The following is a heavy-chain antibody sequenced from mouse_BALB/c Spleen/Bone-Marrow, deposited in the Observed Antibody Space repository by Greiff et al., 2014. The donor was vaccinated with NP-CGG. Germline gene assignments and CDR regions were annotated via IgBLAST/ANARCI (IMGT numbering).Heavy chain of an antibody. J-gene: IGHJ2*01. D-gene: IGHD6-2*01. CDR3: ARDRGGLLFDY. V-gene: IGHV7-3*02. CDR1: GFTFTDYY. Sequence: VQLKESGGGLVQPGGSLRLSCTTSGFTFTDYYMNWVRQPPGKALERLGFIRNKANGYTTEYSASVRGRFTISRDNSQSILYLQMNTLRAEDSATYYCARDRGGLLFDYWGQGTTLTVSS. CDR2: IRNKANGYTT.